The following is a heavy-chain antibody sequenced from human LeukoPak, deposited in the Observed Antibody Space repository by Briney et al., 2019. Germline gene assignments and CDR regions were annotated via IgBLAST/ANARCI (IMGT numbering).Heavy chain of an antibody. CDR3: AKDLFAEYSGSWFY. V-gene: IGHV3-21*01. D-gene: IGHD6-13*01. Sequence: GGSLRLSCAASGFTFSSYSMNWVRQAPGKGLEWVSSISSSSSYIYYAGSVKGRFTISRDNAKNSLYLQMNSLRAEDTAVYYCAKDLFAEYSGSWFYWGQGTLVTVSS. CDR1: GFTFSSYS. CDR2: ISSSSSYI. J-gene: IGHJ4*02.